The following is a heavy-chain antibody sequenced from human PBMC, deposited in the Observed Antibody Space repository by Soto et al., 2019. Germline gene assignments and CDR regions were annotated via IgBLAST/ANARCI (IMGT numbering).Heavy chain of an antibody. D-gene: IGHD2-2*01. Sequence: QVQLQESGPGLVKPSGTLSLTCAVSSGSISSSNWWSWVRQPPGKGLEWIGEIYHSGSTNYNPSLKSRVTISVDKSKNQFPLKLSSVTAADTAVYYCARVPLNSSCSSTSCPGYYYYYMDVWGKGTTVTVSS. CDR1: SGSISSSNW. V-gene: IGHV4-4*02. J-gene: IGHJ6*03. CDR2: IYHSGST. CDR3: ARVPLNSSCSSTSCPGYYYYYMDV.